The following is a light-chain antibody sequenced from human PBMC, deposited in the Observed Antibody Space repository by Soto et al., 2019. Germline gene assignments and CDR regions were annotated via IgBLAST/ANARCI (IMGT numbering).Light chain of an antibody. CDR3: SSYTSSSIDYV. CDR2: EVS. V-gene: IGLV2-14*01. Sequence: QSALTQPASVSGSPGHSITISCTGTSSDVGGYNYVSWYQQHPGKAPKLMLYEVSNRPSGVSNRFSGSKSGNTAYLTISGLQAEDEADYYCSSYTSSSIDYVFGTGTKLTVL. J-gene: IGLJ1*01. CDR1: SSDVGGYNY.